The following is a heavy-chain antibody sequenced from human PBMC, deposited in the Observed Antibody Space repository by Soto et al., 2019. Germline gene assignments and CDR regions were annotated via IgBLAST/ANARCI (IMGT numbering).Heavy chain of an antibody. D-gene: IGHD5-18*01. J-gene: IGHJ4*02. Sequence: PSETLSLTCTVSGGSISSGDYYWSWIRQPPGKGLEWIGYIYYSGSTYYNPSLKSRVTISVDTSKNQFSLKLSSVTAADTAVYYCARGLIIGYSYGEFDYWGQGTLVTVS. CDR2: IYYSGST. CDR3: ARGLIIGYSYGEFDY. V-gene: IGHV4-30-4*01. CDR1: GGSISSGDYY.